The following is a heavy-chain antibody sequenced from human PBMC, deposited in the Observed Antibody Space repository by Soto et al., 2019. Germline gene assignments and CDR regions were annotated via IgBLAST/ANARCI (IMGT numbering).Heavy chain of an antibody. D-gene: IGHD6-19*01. V-gene: IGHV4-59*01. CDR3: ARYDEVAGNDY. Sequence: SETLSLTCTVSGGSISSYYWSWIRQPPGKGLEWIGYIYYSGSTNYNPSLKSRVTISVDTSKNQFSLKLSSVTAADTAVYYCARYDEVAGNDYWGQGTLVTVSS. CDR1: GGSISSYY. J-gene: IGHJ4*02. CDR2: IYYSGST.